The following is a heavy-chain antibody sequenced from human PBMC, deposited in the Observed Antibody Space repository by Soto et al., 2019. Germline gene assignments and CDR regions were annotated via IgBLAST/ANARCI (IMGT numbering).Heavy chain of an antibody. CDR3: SRVYSPYVDTLLYWYFDL. CDR2: ISAYNGNT. CDR1: GYTFTSYG. J-gene: IGHJ2*01. Sequence: QVQLVQSGAEVKKPGASVKVSCKASGYTFTSYGISWVRQAPGQGLEWMGWISAYNGNTNYAQKLQGRVTMTTDTSTRTAYTELRSLRSDYTAVYYCSRVYSPYVDTLLYWYFDLWGRGTLVTVAS. D-gene: IGHD2-21*01. V-gene: IGHV1-18*01.